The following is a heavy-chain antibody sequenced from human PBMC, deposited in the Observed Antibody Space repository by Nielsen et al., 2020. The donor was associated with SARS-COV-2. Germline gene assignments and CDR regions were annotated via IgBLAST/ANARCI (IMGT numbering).Heavy chain of an antibody. V-gene: IGHV3-66*01. D-gene: IGHD1-1*01. CDR2: IYVGGNK. Sequence: GESLKISCAASGFTVSANYMAWVRQAPGKGLEWISSIYVGGNKYYADSVRGRFTISRDTSKNTVYLQMSSLRADDTALYYCARDLVAPGNPDYYDYGLDVWGQGTPVTVFS. J-gene: IGHJ6*02. CDR3: ARDLVAPGNPDYYDYGLDV. CDR1: GFTVSANY.